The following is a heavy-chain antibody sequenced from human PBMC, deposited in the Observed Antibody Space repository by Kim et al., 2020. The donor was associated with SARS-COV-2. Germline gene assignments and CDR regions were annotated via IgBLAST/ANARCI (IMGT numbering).Heavy chain of an antibody. CDR3: ARDGDLNWNYYYFDY. J-gene: IGHJ4*02. CDR1: GYTFTGYY. D-gene: IGHD1-7*01. V-gene: IGHV1-2*06. Sequence: ASVKVSCKASGYTFTGYYMHWVRQAPGQGLEWMGRINPNSGGTNYAQKFQGRVTMTRDTSISTAYMELSRLRSDDTAVYYCARDGDLNWNYYYFDYWGQGPLVTVSS. CDR2: INPNSGGT.